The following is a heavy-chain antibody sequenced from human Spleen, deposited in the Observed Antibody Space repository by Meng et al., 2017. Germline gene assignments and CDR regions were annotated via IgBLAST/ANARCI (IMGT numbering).Heavy chain of an antibody. D-gene: IGHD4-11*01. CDR2: INHSGST. CDR1: GGSFSDYS. J-gene: IGHJ4*02. CDR3: ARGPTTMAHDFDY. V-gene: IGHV4-34*01. Sequence: VRLQQWGAGLFKPSETLSPTGVVSGGSFSDYSWSWIRQPPGKGLEWIGEINHSGSTNYNPSLESRATISVDTSQNNLSLKLSSVTAADSAVYYCARGPTTMAHDFDYWGQGTLVTVSS.